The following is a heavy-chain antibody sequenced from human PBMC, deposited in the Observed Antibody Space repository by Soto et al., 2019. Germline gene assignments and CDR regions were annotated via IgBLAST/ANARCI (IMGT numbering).Heavy chain of an antibody. D-gene: IGHD3-10*01. CDR2: IIPIFGTA. CDR1: GGTFSSYA. Sequence: QVQLVQSGAEVKKPGSSVKVSCKASGGTFSSYAISWVRQAPGQGLEWMGGIIPIFGTANYAQKFQGRVTMTADESTSTAYMELSSLRSEDTAVYYCAEGITMVRGVMRPFDYWGQGTLVTVSS. V-gene: IGHV1-69*12. J-gene: IGHJ4*02. CDR3: AEGITMVRGVMRPFDY.